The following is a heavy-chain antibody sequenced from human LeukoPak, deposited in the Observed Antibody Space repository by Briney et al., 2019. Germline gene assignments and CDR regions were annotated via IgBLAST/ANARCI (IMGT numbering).Heavy chain of an antibody. CDR1: GGSISSSSYY. Sequence: KSSETLSLTCTVSGGSISSSSYYCGWIRQPPGEGLEWIGTIYYSGSTYYNPSLKSRVTISVDTSKNQFSLKLSSVTAADTAVYYCARHVGYGGSYGEFDIWGQGTMVTVSS. V-gene: IGHV4-39*01. J-gene: IGHJ3*02. CDR3: ARHVGYGGSYGEFDI. CDR2: IYYSGST. D-gene: IGHD1-26*01.